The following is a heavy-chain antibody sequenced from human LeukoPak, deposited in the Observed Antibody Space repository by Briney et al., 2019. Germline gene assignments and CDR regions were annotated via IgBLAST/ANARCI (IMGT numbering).Heavy chain of an antibody. Sequence: GGSLRLSCAASGFTFSSYEMNWVRQAPGNGLEWVSYISSSGSTIYYADSVKGRFTISRDNAKNSLYMQMNSLRAEDTAVYYCARSCSYDYVWGSPETGDYWGQGTLVTVSS. D-gene: IGHD3-16*01. CDR2: ISSSGSTI. V-gene: IGHV3-48*03. CDR3: ARSCSYDYVWGSPETGDY. J-gene: IGHJ4*02. CDR1: GFTFSSYE.